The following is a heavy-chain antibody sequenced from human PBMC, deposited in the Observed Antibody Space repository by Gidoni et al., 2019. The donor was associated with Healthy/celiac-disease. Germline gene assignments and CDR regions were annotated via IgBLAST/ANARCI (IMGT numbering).Heavy chain of an antibody. J-gene: IGHJ3*02. CDR2: ISWNSGSI. CDR1: GFTFDDYA. V-gene: IGHV3-9*01. D-gene: IGHD3-22*01. Sequence: EVQLVESGGGLVQPGRSLRLSCAASGFTFDDYAMHWVRQAPGKGLEWVSGISWNSGSIGYADSVKGRFTISRDNAKNSLYLQMNSLRAEDTALYYCAKDLGRSNYDSSGYYWAPGAFDIWGQGTMVTVSS. CDR3: AKDLGRSNYDSSGYYWAPGAFDI.